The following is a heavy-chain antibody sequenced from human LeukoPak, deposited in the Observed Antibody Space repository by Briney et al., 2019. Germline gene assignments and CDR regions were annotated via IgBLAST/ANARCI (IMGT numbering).Heavy chain of an antibody. CDR1: GYTFTSYD. CDR3: ARLEMGYSYGSNYFDY. CDR2: MNPNSGNT. D-gene: IGHD5-18*01. V-gene: IGHV1-8*03. J-gene: IGHJ4*02. Sequence: GASVKVSCKASGYTFTSYDINWVRQATGQGLEWMGWMNPNSGNTGYAQKFQGRVTITRNTSISTAYMELSSLRSEDTAVYYCARLEMGYSYGSNYFDYWGQGTLVTVSS.